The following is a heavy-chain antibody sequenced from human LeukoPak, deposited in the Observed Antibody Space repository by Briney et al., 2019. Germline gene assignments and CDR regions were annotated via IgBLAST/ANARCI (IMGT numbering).Heavy chain of an antibody. Sequence: SETLSLTCTVSGGSISSSSYYWGWIRQPPGKGLEWIGSIYYSGSTYYNPSLKSRVTISVDTSKNQFSLKLSSVTAADTAVYYCARGLYYYDSSGYFRFDPWGQGTLVTVSS. V-gene: IGHV4-39*01. J-gene: IGHJ5*02. CDR1: GGSISSSSYY. CDR2: IYYSGST. CDR3: ARGLYYYDSSGYFRFDP. D-gene: IGHD3-22*01.